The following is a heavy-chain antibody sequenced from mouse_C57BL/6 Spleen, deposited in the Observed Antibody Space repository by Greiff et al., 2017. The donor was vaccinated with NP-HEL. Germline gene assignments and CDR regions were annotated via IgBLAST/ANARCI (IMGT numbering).Heavy chain of an antibody. CDR3: ARILLRSAWFAY. V-gene: IGHV1-53*01. CDR2: INPSNGGT. J-gene: IGHJ3*01. CDR1: GYTFTSYW. D-gene: IGHD1-1*01. Sequence: QVQLQQPGTELVKPGASVKLSCKASGYTFTSYWMHWVKQRPGPGLEWIGNINPSNGGTNYNEKFKSKATLTVDKSSSTAYMQLSSLTSEDSAVYYCARILLRSAWFAYWGQGTLVTVSA.